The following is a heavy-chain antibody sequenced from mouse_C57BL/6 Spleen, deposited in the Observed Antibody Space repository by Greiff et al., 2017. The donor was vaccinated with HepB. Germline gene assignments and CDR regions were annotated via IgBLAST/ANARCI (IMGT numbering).Heavy chain of an antibody. D-gene: IGHD1-1*01. CDR1: GYTFTDYN. CDR2: INPNNGGT. Sequence: EVQLQQSGPELVKPGASVKIPCKASGYTFTDYNMDWVKQSHGKSLEWIGDINPNNGGTIYNQKFKGKATLTVDKSSSTAYMELRSLTSEDTAVYHCARRDGSSPRYWYFDVWGTGTTVTVSS. J-gene: IGHJ1*03. V-gene: IGHV1-18*01. CDR3: ARRDGSSPRYWYFDV.